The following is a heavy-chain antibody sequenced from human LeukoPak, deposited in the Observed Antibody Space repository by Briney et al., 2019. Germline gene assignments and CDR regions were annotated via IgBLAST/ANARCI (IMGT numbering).Heavy chain of an antibody. D-gene: IGHD6-13*01. CDR1: GYTFTSYG. J-gene: IGHJ4*02. CDR2: ISAYNGNT. Sequence: GASVKVSCKASGYTFTSYGISWVRQAPGQGLEWMGWISAYNGNTNYAQKLKGRVTMTTDTSTSTAYMELRSLRSDDTAVYYCARVGSSWDGEDYFDYWGQGTLVTVSS. V-gene: IGHV1-18*01. CDR3: ARVGSSWDGEDYFDY.